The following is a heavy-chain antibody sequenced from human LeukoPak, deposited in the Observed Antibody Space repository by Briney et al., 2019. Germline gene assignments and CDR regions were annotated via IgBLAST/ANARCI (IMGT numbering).Heavy chain of an antibody. V-gene: IGHV3-15*01. D-gene: IGHD6-19*01. J-gene: IGHJ4*02. CDR1: GSTFSNAW. Sequence: RAGGSLRLSCAASGSTFSNAWMSWVRQAPGKGLEWVGRIKSKIDGGTTDYPAPVKGRFTISRDDSKNTLYLQMNSLKTEDTAVYYCTSGYSSGWYFIDYWGQGTLVTVSS. CDR2: IKSKIDGGTT. CDR3: TSGYSSGWYFIDY.